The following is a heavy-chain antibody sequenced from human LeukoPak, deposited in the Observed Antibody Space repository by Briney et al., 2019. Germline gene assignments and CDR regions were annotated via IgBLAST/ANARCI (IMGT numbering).Heavy chain of an antibody. CDR2: ISSSSSYI. J-gene: IGHJ6*02. D-gene: IGHD2-15*01. V-gene: IGHV3-21*01. CDR3: ARVTSGTRYYLVAALNGMDV. CDR1: GFTFSSYS. Sequence: GGSLRLSCAASGFTFSSYSMNWVRQAPGKGLEWVSSISSSSSYIYYADSVKGRFTISRDNAKNSLYLQMNSLRAEDTAVYYCARVTSGTRYYLVAALNGMDVWGQGTTVTVSS.